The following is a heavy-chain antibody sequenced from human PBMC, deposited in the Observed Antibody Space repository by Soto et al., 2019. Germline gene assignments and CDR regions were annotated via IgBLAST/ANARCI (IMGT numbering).Heavy chain of an antibody. CDR1: GFTFSSYN. CDR3: ARAALYNWNDVSWFDP. D-gene: IGHD1-1*01. J-gene: IGHJ5*02. Sequence: GGSLRLSCAASGFTFSSYNMNWVRQAPGKGLEWVSSISSSSSYIYYADSMKGRFTISRDNAKNSLYLQMNSLRAEDTAVYYCARAALYNWNDVSWFDPWGQGTLVTVSS. CDR2: ISSSSSYI. V-gene: IGHV3-21*01.